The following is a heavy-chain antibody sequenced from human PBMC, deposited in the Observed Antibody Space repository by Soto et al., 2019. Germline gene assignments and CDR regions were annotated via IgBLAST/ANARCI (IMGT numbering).Heavy chain of an antibody. CDR3: ARGQGYCSGGICYYYYYGMDV. Sequence: ASVNVSCKSSGGTFSSDSFSWVRQAPGQGLEWMGGIIPTSGTANYAQKFQGRATITADESTSTAYMELSSLTSEDTAVYFCARGQGYCSGGICYYYYYGMDVWGQGTTVTVSS. CDR1: GGTFSSDS. J-gene: IGHJ6*02. D-gene: IGHD2-15*01. CDR2: IIPTSGTA. V-gene: IGHV1-69*13.